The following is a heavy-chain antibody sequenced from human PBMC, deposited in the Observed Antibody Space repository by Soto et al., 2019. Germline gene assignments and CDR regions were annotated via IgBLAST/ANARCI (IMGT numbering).Heavy chain of an antibody. CDR3: ARHPSNFWFDP. V-gene: IGHV4-39*01. Sequence: SETLSLTSSVSGGSISRSSYFWGWIRQHPGKGLKWIGSIYYSGSTYYNPSLKSRVTVSVDTTKNQFSMKLTSVTAADTAVYFCARHPSNFWFDPWGQGTPVTVS. CDR1: GGSISRSSYF. D-gene: IGHD4-4*01. CDR2: IYYSGST. J-gene: IGHJ5*02.